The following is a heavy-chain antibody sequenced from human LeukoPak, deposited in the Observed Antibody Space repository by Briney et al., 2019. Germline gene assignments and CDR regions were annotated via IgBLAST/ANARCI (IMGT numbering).Heavy chain of an antibody. V-gene: IGHV3-23*01. CDR1: GFTFSSYA. J-gene: IGHJ4*02. CDR2: ISGSGGST. D-gene: IGHD2-21*01. Sequence: PGGSLRLSCAASGFTFSSYAMTWVRQTPGKGLEWVSAISGSGGSTYYADSVKGRFTLSRDNSKNTLYLQMNSLRAEDTAVYYCAKGSYSVDYWGQGTLVTVSS. CDR3: AKGSYSVDY.